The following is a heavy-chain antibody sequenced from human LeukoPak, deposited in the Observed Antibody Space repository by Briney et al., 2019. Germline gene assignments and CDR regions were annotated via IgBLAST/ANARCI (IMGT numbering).Heavy chain of an antibody. D-gene: IGHD3-9*01. V-gene: IGHV2-5*01. CDR1: GFSLSTSGVG. CDR3: PHSLYSDILPGYYKLDY. CDR2: MYWNDDK. Sequence: SGPTLVNPTQTLTLTCTFAGFSLSTSGVGVGWVRLAPGRALDWRALMYWNDDKRYSPSLKSRPTITKDTSKTQVVLTMTTMDPVATATYSCPHSLYSDILPGYYKLDYWGQRTLVTVSS. J-gene: IGHJ4*02.